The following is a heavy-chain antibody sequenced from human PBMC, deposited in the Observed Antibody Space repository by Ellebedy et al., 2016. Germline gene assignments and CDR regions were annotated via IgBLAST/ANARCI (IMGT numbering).Heavy chain of an antibody. CDR3: ARDEVVGATVDY. Sequence: ASVKVSCKASGYTFTGYYMHWVRQAPGQGLEWMGWINPNSGGTNYAQKFQGWVTMTRDTSISTAYMELSRLRSDDTAVYYCARDEVVGATVDYWGQGTLVTVSS. J-gene: IGHJ4*02. D-gene: IGHD1-26*01. V-gene: IGHV1-2*04. CDR1: GYTFTGYY. CDR2: INPNSGGT.